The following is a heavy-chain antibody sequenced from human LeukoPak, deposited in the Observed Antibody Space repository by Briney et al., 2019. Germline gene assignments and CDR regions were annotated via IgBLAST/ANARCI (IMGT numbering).Heavy chain of an antibody. J-gene: IGHJ4*02. V-gene: IGHV3-20*03. D-gene: IGHD4-23*01. CDR3: ARVTVDHGGNVYYFDY. Sequence: GGSLRLSSAPSGVTFEDYSMSWGREAPGKGVEWVSGINWNGGSTGYADSVKGQFTISRDNAKNSLYLQMNSLRAEDTAVYYCARVTVDHGGNVYYFDYWGQGTLVTVSS. CDR1: GVTFEDYS. CDR2: INWNGGST.